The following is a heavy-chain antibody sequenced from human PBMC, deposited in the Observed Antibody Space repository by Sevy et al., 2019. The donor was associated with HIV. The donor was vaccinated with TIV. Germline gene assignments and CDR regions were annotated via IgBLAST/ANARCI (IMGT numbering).Heavy chain of an antibody. CDR3: AGENAWGRGYS. CDR2: IYYNGHI. Sequence: PSETLSLTCTVSGGSITSLYWNWIRQPPGKGLEWIANIYYNGHINYNPSLKSRVILSLDTSKNQFSLRLSSVTAADTAMYYCAGENAWGRGYSWGQGTLVTVSS. V-gene: IGHV4-59*08. CDR1: GGSITSLY. D-gene: IGHD1-26*01. J-gene: IGHJ4*02.